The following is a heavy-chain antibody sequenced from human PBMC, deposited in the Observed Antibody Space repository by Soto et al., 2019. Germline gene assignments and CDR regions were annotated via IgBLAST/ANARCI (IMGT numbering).Heavy chain of an antibody. Sequence: EVHLVESGGGLVQPGGSLRLSCAASGFTLRRYWMHWVRQAPGKGLVWVSRINSDGSSISHADSVKGRFTVSRDNAKNTLYLQMNSLRAEDTAMYYCAREREGVVVAAIEAICAFDIWGQGTMVTVSS. CDR2: INSDGSSI. CDR3: AREREGVVVAAIEAICAFDI. J-gene: IGHJ3*02. CDR1: GFTLRRYW. D-gene: IGHD2-21*02. V-gene: IGHV3-74*01.